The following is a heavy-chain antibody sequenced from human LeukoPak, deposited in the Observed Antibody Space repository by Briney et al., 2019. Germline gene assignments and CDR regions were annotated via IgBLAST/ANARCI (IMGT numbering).Heavy chain of an antibody. Sequence: PSETLSLTCTVSGGSISSSSYYWGWIRQPPGKGLEWIGYIYYSGSTNYNPSLKSRVTISVDTSKNQFSLKLSSVTAADTAVYYCARVYLPRDAFDIWGQGTMVTVSS. V-gene: IGHV4-61*05. D-gene: IGHD2-21*01. CDR3: ARVYLPRDAFDI. CDR1: GGSISSSSYY. CDR2: IYYSGST. J-gene: IGHJ3*02.